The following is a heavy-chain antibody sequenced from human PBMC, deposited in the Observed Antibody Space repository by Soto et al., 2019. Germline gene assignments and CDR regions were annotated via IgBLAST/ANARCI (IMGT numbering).Heavy chain of an antibody. CDR2: ISSGSGTI. V-gene: IGHV3-48*01. CDR3: ARRGVEGNSSRAIGY. CDR1: GFTFSSFG. D-gene: IGHD3-22*01. J-gene: IGHJ4*02. Sequence: GGSLRLSCAASGFTFSSFGMNWVRQAPGRGLEWISYISSGSGTIHYADTVKGRFTISRENGRNSLYLQRNSLRAEDTAVYYCARRGVEGNSSRAIGYWGQGTLVTVSS.